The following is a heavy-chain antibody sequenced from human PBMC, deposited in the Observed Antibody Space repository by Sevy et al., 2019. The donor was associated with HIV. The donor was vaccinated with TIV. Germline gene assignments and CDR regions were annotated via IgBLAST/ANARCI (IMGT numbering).Heavy chain of an antibody. V-gene: IGHV3-30-3*01. J-gene: IGHJ4*02. CDR1: GFTFSSYA. D-gene: IGHD6-19*01. CDR3: ARDREHSSGWYLGENYFDY. Sequence: GGSLRLSCAASGFTFSSYAMHWVRQAPGKGLEWVAVISYDGSNKYYADSVKGRFTISRDNSKNTLYLQMNSLRAEDTAVYSCARDREHSSGWYLGENYFDYWGQGTLVTVSS. CDR2: ISYDGSNK.